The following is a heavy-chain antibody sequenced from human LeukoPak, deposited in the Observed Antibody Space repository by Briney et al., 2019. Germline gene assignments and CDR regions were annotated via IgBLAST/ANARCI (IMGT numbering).Heavy chain of an antibody. D-gene: IGHD6-6*01. Sequence: SETLSLTCAVYGGSLSGYYWSWIRQPPGKGLEWSGEINLSGSTNVNPSLNSRVTISVDTCKNQYSLRLSSVTAADTAVYYCAKVYSSSSRDGFDVWGQGKMGTVSS. J-gene: IGHJ3*01. CDR1: GGSLSGYY. V-gene: IGHV4-34*01. CDR2: INLSGST. CDR3: AKVYSSSSRDGFDV.